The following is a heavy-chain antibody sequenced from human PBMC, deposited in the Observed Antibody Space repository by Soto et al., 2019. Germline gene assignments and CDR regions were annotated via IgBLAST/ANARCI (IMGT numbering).Heavy chain of an antibody. J-gene: IGHJ6*02. CDR3: ARRAYNYANMDV. V-gene: IGHV1-46*01. CDR2: INPSGGSP. Sequence: QVQLVQSGAEVKKPGASVKVSCETSGYTFTTYYMHWVRRAPGQGLEWMGMINPSGGSPSYAQKSQGRGTMTRDTSTRTIYMELSSLRFDATAIYYCARRAYNYANMDVWGQGTTVTVSS. CDR1: GYTFTTYY. D-gene: IGHD5-18*01.